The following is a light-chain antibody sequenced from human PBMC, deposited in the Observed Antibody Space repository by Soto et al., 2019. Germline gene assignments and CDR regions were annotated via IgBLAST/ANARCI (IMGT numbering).Light chain of an antibody. CDR3: QQYGTSPLT. J-gene: IGKJ4*01. CDR1: QSVSSNY. Sequence: IVLTQSPGTLSLSPGERATLSCRASQSVSSNYVAWYQQKPGQAPRLLIYGASSRATGIPDRFSGSGSGTDFTLTISRLEPEDFAVYYCQQYGTSPLTFGGGTKIQIK. CDR2: GAS. V-gene: IGKV3-20*01.